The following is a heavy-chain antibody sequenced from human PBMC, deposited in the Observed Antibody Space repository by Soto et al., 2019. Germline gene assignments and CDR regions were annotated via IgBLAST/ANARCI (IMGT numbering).Heavy chain of an antibody. CDR1: GFTFADYA. CDR2: IRSKTYGGTT. D-gene: IGHD1-1*01. Sequence: PGGSLRLSCSSSGFTFADYALSWFRQAPGRGLEWVGFIRSKTYGGTTEYAASVKGRFTISRDDSKSIAYLQMNSLKTEDTAVYYCSRLTSWKPYYFNNWGQGTLVTVSS. CDR3: SRLTSWKPYYFNN. J-gene: IGHJ4*02. V-gene: IGHV3-49*03.